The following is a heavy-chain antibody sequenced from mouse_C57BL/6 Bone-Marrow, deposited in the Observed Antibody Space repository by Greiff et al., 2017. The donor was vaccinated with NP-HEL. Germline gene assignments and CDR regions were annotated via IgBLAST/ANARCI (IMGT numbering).Heavy chain of an antibody. CDR1: GFNIKDDY. J-gene: IGHJ3*01. CDR3: TMSYYGSSWAWFAY. CDR2: IDPENCDT. V-gene: IGHV14-4*01. D-gene: IGHD1-1*01. Sequence: EVQLQQSGAELVRPGASVKLSCTASGFNIKDDYMHWVKQRPEQGLEWIGWIDPENCDTEYASKFQGKATITADTSSNTAYLQLSSLTSEDTAVYYCTMSYYGSSWAWFAYWGQGTLVTVSA.